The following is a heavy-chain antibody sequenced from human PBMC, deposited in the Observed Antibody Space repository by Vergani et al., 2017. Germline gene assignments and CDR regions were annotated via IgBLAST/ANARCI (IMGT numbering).Heavy chain of an antibody. CDR2: MNPNSGNT. V-gene: IGHV1-8*01. D-gene: IGHD1-26*01. CDR3: ARVTKRGMGATGH. Sequence: QVQLVQSGAEVKKPGASVKVFCKASGYTFTSYDINWVRQATGQGLEWMGWMNPNSGNTGYAQKFQGRVTMARNTNISTAYMEMSSLKSEARAVYYSARVTKRGMGATGHWGQGTLVTVSS. J-gene: IGHJ4*02. CDR1: GYTFTSYD.